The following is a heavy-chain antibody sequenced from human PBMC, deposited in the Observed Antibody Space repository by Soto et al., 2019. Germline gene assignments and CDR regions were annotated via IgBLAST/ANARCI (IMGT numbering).Heavy chain of an antibody. Sequence: ASVKVSCKASGYTFTSSGISWVRQAPRQGLEWMGWISAYNGNTNYARKLQGRVTMTTDTSTSTAYMELRSLRSDDTAVYYCARDIEEAIFGVVISYYYYGMDAWGQGTTVTVSS. CDR1: GYTFTSSG. D-gene: IGHD3-3*01. V-gene: IGHV1-18*01. CDR3: ARDIEEAIFGVVISYYYYGMDA. J-gene: IGHJ6*02. CDR2: ISAYNGNT.